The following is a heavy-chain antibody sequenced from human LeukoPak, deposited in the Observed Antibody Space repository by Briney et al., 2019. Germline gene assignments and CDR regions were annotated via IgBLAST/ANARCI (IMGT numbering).Heavy chain of an antibody. CDR1: GGSISSYY. J-gene: IGHJ3*02. CDR3: ARHPGYYDSSALGI. V-gene: IGHV4-59*08. Sequence: PSETLSLTCTVSGGSISSYYWSWIRQPPGKGLEWIGYIYYSGSTNYNPSLKSRVTISVDTSKNQFSLKLSSVTAADTAVYYCARHPGYYDSSALGIWGQGTMVTVSS. CDR2: IYYSGST. D-gene: IGHD3-22*01.